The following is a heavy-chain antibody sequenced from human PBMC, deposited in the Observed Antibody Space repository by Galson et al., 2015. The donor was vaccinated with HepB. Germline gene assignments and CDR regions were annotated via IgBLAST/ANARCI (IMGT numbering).Heavy chain of an antibody. CDR1: GDSVSSNSAA. V-gene: IGHV6-1*01. J-gene: IGHJ4*02. CDR3: ARAVVMADKAIDS. CDR2: TYYRSKWYN. D-gene: IGHD5-24*01. Sequence: CAISGDSVSSNSAAWNWIRQSPSRGLECLGRTYYRSKWYNEYAESVKSRITVSPDTSKNLFSLQLNSVTPEDTAVYYCARAVVMADKAIDSWGQGTLVTVSS.